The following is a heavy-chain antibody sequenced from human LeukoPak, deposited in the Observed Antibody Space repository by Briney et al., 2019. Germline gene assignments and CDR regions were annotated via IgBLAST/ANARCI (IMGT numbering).Heavy chain of an antibody. CDR2: IYYSGST. V-gene: IGHV4-59*08. Sequence: SSETLSLTCTVSGGSISSYYWSWIRQPPGKGLEWIGYIYYSGSTNYNPSLKSRVTISVDTSKNQFSLKLSSVTAADTAVYYCARHLSTIAAAEYWGQGTLVTVSS. CDR3: ARHLSTIAAAEY. D-gene: IGHD6-13*01. CDR1: GGSISSYY. J-gene: IGHJ4*02.